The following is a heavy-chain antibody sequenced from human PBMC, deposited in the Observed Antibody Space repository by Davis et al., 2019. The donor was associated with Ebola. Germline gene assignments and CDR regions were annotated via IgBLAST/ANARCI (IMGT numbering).Heavy chain of an antibody. Sequence: GGSLRLSCAASGFTFSSYAMSWVRQAPGKGLEWVAVISYDGSNKYYADSVKGRFTISRDNSKNTLYLQMNSLRAEDTAVYYCARVYDPYYYYGMDVWGQGTTVTVSS. CDR1: GFTFSSYA. CDR2: ISYDGSNK. D-gene: IGHD3-22*01. V-gene: IGHV3-30*03. J-gene: IGHJ6*02. CDR3: ARVYDPYYYYGMDV.